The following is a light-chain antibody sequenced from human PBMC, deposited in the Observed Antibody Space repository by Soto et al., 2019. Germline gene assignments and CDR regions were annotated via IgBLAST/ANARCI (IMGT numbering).Light chain of an antibody. CDR3: QQYWNSVCT. CDR1: QSVSSRY. CDR2: GAS. V-gene: IGKV3-20*01. Sequence: EIALTQSPGTLSSSLGERDTLSCRASQSVSSRYFGWYQQKPGAAPRLLIYGASSRATGIPDRFSGSGSRKDFTLTISSLEPDDFAVYYCQQYWNSVCTFGRGTKVDIK. J-gene: IGKJ3*01.